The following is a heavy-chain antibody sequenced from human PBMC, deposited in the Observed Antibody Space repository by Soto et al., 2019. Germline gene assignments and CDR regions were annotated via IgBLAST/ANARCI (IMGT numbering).Heavy chain of an antibody. Sequence: GASVKVSCKASGYTFTSYYMHWVRQAPGQGLEWMGIINPSGGSTSYAQKFQGRVTMTRDTSTGTVYMELSSLRSEDTAGYYCARAPPVTSAWWYYSYALDDWGQGTLVTVSS. CDR1: GYTFTSYY. V-gene: IGHV1-46*01. CDR3: ARAPPVTSAWWYYSYALDD. D-gene: IGHD2-15*01. J-gene: IGHJ4*01. CDR2: INPSGGST.